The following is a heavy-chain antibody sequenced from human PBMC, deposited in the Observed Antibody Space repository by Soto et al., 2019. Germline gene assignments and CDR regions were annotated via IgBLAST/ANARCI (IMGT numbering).Heavy chain of an antibody. CDR3: AREGNFWSGSGYYYYYGMDV. CDR1: GCTFSSYA. D-gene: IGHD3-3*01. Sequence: RASVKVYCKASGCTFSSYAISWVRHAPGQGLEWMGGIIPIFGTANYAQKCQGRVTITADESTSTAYMELSSLRSEDTAVYYCAREGNFWSGSGYYYYYGMDVWGQGTTVTVSS. J-gene: IGHJ6*02. CDR2: IIPIFGTA. V-gene: IGHV1-69*13.